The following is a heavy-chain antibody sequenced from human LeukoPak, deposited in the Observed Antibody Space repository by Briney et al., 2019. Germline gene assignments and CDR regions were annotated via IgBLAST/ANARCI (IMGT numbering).Heavy chain of an antibody. CDR1: GYTFTGYY. CDR2: INPNSGGT. CDR3: ARDRDYYGSGWGHNWFDP. Sequence: ASVKVSCKASGYTFTGYYMHWVRQAPGQGLEWMGWINPNSGGTNYAQKFQGRVTMTRDTSISTAYMELSRLRSDDTAVYYCARDRDYYGSGWGHNWFDPWGQGTLVTVSS. J-gene: IGHJ5*02. D-gene: IGHD3-10*01. V-gene: IGHV1-2*02.